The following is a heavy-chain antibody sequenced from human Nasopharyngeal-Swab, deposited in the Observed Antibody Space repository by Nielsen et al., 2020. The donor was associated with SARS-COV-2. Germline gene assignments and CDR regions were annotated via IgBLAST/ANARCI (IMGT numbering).Heavy chain of an antibody. D-gene: IGHD2-2*01. CDR2: LYYSGST. J-gene: IGHJ4*02. Sequence: SETLSLTCTVSGDSISSYYWSWIRQPPGKGLEWIGFLYYSGSTNYNPSLKSRVTISVDTSKNQFSLKLTSMTAADTAVYYCARGWHQLPFDYWGQGTLVTVSS. CDR1: GDSISSYY. CDR3: ARGWHQLPFDY. V-gene: IGHV4-59*01.